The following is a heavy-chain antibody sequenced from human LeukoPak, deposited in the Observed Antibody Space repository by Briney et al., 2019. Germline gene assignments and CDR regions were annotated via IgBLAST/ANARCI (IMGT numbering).Heavy chain of an antibody. V-gene: IGHV1-69*04. CDR2: IIPIVDET. D-gene: IGHD3-10*01. J-gene: IGHJ4*02. CDR1: GDTFKSYG. CDR3: AAALYIGQLLSAFDF. Sequence: GASVKVSCKASGDTFKSYGISWVRQAPGQGLEWMGRIIPIVDETDYTQKFQGRVTFTADKSTSTAYMELSGLTSEDTAVYYCAAALYIGQLLSAFDFWGQGTPVIVSS.